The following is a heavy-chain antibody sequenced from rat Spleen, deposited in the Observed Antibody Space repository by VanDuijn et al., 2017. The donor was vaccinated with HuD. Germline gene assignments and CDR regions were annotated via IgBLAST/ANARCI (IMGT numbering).Heavy chain of an antibody. V-gene: IGHV5-29*01. D-gene: IGHD1-9*01. CDR3: ARRHYGYTDYFDY. J-gene: IGHJ2*01. CDR2: ISYGDTSGHSST. Sequence: EVQLVESGGGLVQPGRSLKLSCAASGFTFSDYGMAWVRQAPTKGLGWVATISYGDTSGHSSTYYRNSVKGRFTISRDIAKSTLSLQMDSLRSEDTATYYCARRHYGYTDYFDYWGQGVMVTVSS. CDR1: GFTFSDYG.